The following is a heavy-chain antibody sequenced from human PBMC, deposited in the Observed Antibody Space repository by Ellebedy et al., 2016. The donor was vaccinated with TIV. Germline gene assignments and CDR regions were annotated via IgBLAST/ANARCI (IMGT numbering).Heavy chain of an antibody. V-gene: IGHV1-2*02. J-gene: IGHJ4*02. Sequence: ASVKVSCXASGYTFTGYYMHWVRQAPGQGLEWMGWINPNSGGTNYAQKFQGRVTITADESTSTAYMELSSLRSEDTAVYYCARENLIVGATSFDCWGQGTLVTVSS. D-gene: IGHD1-26*01. CDR3: ARENLIVGATSFDC. CDR1: GYTFTGYY. CDR2: INPNSGGT.